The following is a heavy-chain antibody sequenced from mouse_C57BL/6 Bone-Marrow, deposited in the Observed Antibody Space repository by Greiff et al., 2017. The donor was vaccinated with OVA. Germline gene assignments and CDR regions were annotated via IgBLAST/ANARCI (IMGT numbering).Heavy chain of an antibody. CDR2: FYPGSGSI. Sequence: VKLQESGAELVKPGASVKLSCKASGYTFTEYTIHWVKQRSGQGLEWIGWFYPGSGSIKYNEKFKDKATLTADKSSSTVYMELSRLTSEDSAVYCCARHAPYYYGSSYAKDYWGQGTSVTVSS. CDR1: GYTFTEYT. J-gene: IGHJ4*01. V-gene: IGHV1-62-2*01. D-gene: IGHD1-1*01. CDR3: ARHAPYYYGSSYAKDY.